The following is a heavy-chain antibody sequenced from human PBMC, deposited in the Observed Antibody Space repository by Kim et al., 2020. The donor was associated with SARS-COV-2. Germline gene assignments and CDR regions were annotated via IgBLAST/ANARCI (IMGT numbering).Heavy chain of an antibody. V-gene: IGHV4-59*01. CDR3: ARSNYDFWSGYADY. Sequence: SPSLRSRVTISVDTSKTQFSMKLSSVTAADTAVYYCARSNYDFWSGYADYWGQGTLVTVSS. J-gene: IGHJ4*02. D-gene: IGHD3-3*01.